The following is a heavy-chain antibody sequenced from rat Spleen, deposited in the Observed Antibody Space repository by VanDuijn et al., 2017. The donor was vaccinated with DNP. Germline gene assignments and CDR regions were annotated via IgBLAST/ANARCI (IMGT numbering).Heavy chain of an antibody. D-gene: IGHD1-4*01. J-gene: IGHJ3*01. CDR2: ISYDGDST. Sequence: EVQLVESGGGLVQPGRSLKLSCAASGFTFSDYYMAWVRQAPTKGLECVAYISYDGDSTYYGDSVKGRFTISRDNAKSTLYLQMNSLRSEDMATYYCARWDSTCITTGFAYWGQGTLVTVSS. V-gene: IGHV5-22*01. CDR3: ARWDSTCITTGFAY. CDR1: GFTFSDYY.